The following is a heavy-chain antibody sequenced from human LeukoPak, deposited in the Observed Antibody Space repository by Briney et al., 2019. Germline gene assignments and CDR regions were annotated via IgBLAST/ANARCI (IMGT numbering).Heavy chain of an antibody. J-gene: IGHJ4*02. D-gene: IGHD3-10*01. CDR2: MNPNSGNT. CDR3: ARGGIAWFGELLVGY. Sequence: GASVKVSCKASGYTFTGYDINWVRQATGQGLEWMGWMNPNSGNTGYAQKFQGRVTMTRNTSISTAYMELSSLRSEDTAVYYCARGGIAWFGELLVGYWGQGTLVTVSS. V-gene: IGHV1-8*01. CDR1: GYTFTGYD.